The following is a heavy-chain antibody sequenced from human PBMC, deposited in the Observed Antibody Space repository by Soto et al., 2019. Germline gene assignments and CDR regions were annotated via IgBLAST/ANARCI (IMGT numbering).Heavy chain of an antibody. Sequence: GALVKVSCKVSGYTLTELSMHWVRQAPGKGLEWMGGFDPEDGETIYAQKFQGRVTMTEDTSTDTAYMELSSLRSEDTAVYYCATEYGSGSYYALFDYWGQGTLVTVSS. CDR2: FDPEDGET. V-gene: IGHV1-24*01. D-gene: IGHD3-10*01. J-gene: IGHJ4*02. CDR1: GYTLTELS. CDR3: ATEYGSGSYYALFDY.